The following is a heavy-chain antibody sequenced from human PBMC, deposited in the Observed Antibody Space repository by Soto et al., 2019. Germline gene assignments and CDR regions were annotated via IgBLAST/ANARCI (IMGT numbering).Heavy chain of an antibody. J-gene: IGHJ3*02. CDR2: INPSGGST. V-gene: IGHV1-46*03. CDR1: GYTFTSYY. CDR3: ACVSRVYDASDI. D-gene: IGHD6-13*01. Sequence: ASVKVSCKASGYTFTSYYMHWVRQAPGQGLEWMGIINPSGGSTSYAQKFQGRVTMTRDTSTSTVYMELSSLRSEDTAVYYCACVSRVYDASDIWGQGTMVTVSS.